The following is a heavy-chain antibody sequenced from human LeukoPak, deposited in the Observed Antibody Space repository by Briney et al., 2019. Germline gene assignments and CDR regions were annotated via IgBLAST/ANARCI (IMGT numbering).Heavy chain of an antibody. CDR2: IYYSGST. D-gene: IGHD3-22*01. CDR3: ARVSRPVFAIVVVPAFDI. J-gene: IGHJ3*02. CDR1: GGSISSGGYY. V-gene: IGHV4-31*03. Sequence: PSQTLSLTCTVSGGSISSGGYYWSWIRQHPGKGLERIVFIYYSGSTYYNPSLKSRVTISVDTSKNQFSLKLSSVTAADTAVYYCARVSRPVFAIVVVPAFDIWGQGTMVTVSS.